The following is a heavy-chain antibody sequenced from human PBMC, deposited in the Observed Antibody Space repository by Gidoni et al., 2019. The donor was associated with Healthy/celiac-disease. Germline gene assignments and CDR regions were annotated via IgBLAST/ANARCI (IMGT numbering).Heavy chain of an antibody. CDR2: ISGSGGST. V-gene: IGHV3-23*01. CDR1: GFTFSSYA. CDR3: AKGKRDYFDY. Sequence: EVQLLESGGGLVQPGGSLRLPGTASGFTFSSYAMSWVRQAPGKGLEWVSAISGSGGSTYYADSVKGRFTISRDNSKNTLYLQMNSLRAEDTAVYYCAKGKRDYFDYWGQGTLVTVSS. J-gene: IGHJ4*02.